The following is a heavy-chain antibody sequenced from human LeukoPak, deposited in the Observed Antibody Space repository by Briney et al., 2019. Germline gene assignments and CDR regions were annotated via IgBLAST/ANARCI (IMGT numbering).Heavy chain of an antibody. CDR1: GFSFTFYS. V-gene: IGHV3-21*01. CDR3: ARGGKAPPYYYYYMDV. Sequence: GGSLRLSCAASGFSFTFYSMNWVRQAPGKGLEWVSSISSSSSYIYYADSVKGRFTISRDNAKNSLYLQMNSLRAEDTAVYYCARGGKAPPYYYYYMDVWGKGTTVTVSS. CDR2: ISSSSSYI. D-gene: IGHD4-23*01. J-gene: IGHJ6*03.